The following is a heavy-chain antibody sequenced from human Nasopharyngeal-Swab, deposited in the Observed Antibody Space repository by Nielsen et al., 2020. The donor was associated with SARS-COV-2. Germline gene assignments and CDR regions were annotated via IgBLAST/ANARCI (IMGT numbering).Heavy chain of an antibody. CDR2: ISYDGSNK. J-gene: IGHJ4*02. CDR1: GFTFNSHG. Sequence: GESLKISCAASGFTFNSHGMHWVRQAPGKGLEWVAVISYDGSNKYYADSVKGRFTISRDNSKNTLYLQMNSLRAEDTAVYYCARDLIAVAGGFDYWGQGTLVTVSS. CDR3: ARDLIAVAGGFDY. D-gene: IGHD6-19*01. V-gene: IGHV3-30*03.